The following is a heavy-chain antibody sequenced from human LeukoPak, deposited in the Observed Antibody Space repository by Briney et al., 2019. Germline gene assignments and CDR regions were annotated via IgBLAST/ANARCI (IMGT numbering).Heavy chain of an antibody. CDR1: GGSFSGYY. Sequence: SETLSLTCAVYGGSFSGYYWSWIRQPPGKGLEWIGEINHSGSTNYNPSLKSRVTISVDTSKNQFSLKLSSVTAADTAVYYCARDTKVSTTLWSQGTLVTVSS. CDR2: INHSGST. D-gene: IGHD4-11*01. J-gene: IGHJ4*02. V-gene: IGHV4-34*01. CDR3: ARDTKVSTTL.